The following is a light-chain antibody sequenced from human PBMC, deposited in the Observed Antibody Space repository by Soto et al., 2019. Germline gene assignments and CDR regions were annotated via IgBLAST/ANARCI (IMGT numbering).Light chain of an antibody. CDR1: QGVSNW. J-gene: IGKJ4*01. V-gene: IGKV1-12*01. CDR2: AAS. CDR3: QQANSSPLT. Sequence: DIQMTQSPSSVSASVGDRVTITCRASQGVSNWLAWYQQKPGKAPKLLIYAASSLQSGVPSRFSGGGSGTDFPITISSLPPEDFATYYRQQANSSPLTFGRGTKVEIK.